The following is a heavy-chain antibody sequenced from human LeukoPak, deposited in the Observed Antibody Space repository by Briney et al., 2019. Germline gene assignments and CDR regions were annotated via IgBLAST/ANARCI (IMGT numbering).Heavy chain of an antibody. CDR2: FSGSADST. J-gene: IGHJ4*02. V-gene: IGHV3-23*01. CDR3: AKDRARGGTTDFDY. CDR1: GFTFSTYA. D-gene: IGHD1-7*01. Sequence: GGSLRLSCAASGFTFSTYAMSWVRQAPGKGLEWVSAFSGSADSTYYADSVKGQFAISRDNSKNTLYLQMNSPRAEDTAVYFCAKDRARGGTTDFDYWGQGTLVTVSS.